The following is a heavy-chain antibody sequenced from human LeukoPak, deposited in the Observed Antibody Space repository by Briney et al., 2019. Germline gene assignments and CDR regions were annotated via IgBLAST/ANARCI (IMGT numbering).Heavy chain of an antibody. D-gene: IGHD1-26*01. V-gene: IGHV3-30*18. CDR1: GFTFSSYA. CDR3: AKTGGSYSVGAFDI. J-gene: IGHJ3*02. CDR2: ISSDGSNK. Sequence: WRSLRLSCAASGFTFSSYAMHWVRQAPGKWLEWVAVISSDGSNKYYADSVKGRFTISRDNSKNTLYLQMNSLRAEDTAVYYCAKTGGSYSVGAFDIWGQGTMVTVSS.